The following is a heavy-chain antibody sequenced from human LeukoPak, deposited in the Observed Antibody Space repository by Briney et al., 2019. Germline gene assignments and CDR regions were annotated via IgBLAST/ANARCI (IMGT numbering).Heavy chain of an antibody. Sequence: PSETLSLTCTVSGGSISTYYWNWIRQPPGKGLEWIGYIHYSGTTNYNPSLKSRVTISVDTSKNQFSLKLTSVTAADTAVYYCARGYSSTWFKTWDFWGQGTLVTVSS. CDR3: ARGYSSTWFKTWDF. J-gene: IGHJ4*02. D-gene: IGHD6-13*01. CDR1: GGSISTYY. V-gene: IGHV4-59*08. CDR2: IHYSGTT.